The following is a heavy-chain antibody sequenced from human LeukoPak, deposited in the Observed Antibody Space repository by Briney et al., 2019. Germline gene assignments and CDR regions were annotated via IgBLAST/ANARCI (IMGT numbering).Heavy chain of an antibody. Sequence: ASVKVSCKVSGYTLTELSMHWVRQAPGKGLEWMEGFDPEDGETIYAQKFQGRVTMTEDTSTDTAYMELSSLRSEDTAVYYCATDRGFNFAFDYWGQGTLVTVSS. CDR3: ATDRGFNFAFDY. V-gene: IGHV1-24*01. CDR2: FDPEDGET. CDR1: GYTLTELS. J-gene: IGHJ4*02. D-gene: IGHD3-10*01.